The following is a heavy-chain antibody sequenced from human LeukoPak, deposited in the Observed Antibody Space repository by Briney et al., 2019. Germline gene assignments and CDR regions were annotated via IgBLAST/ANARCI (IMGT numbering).Heavy chain of an antibody. Sequence: GRSLRLSCVASGFTFSNYAMSWASQDPREGLESVLAIVGSRGNTYYADSVGGRFSISRAHSKHTLYQQMDSLTAEDTAITDCAKDRDDYGIPDAFDIWGQGTMVTVSS. CDR2: IVGSRGNT. D-gene: IGHD4-17*01. CDR1: GFTFSNYA. J-gene: IGHJ3*02. CDR3: AKDRDDYGIPDAFDI. V-gene: IGHV3-23*01.